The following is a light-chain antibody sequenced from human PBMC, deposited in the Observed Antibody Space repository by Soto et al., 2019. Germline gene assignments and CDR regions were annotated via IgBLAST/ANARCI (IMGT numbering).Light chain of an antibody. V-gene: IGKV3-15*01. CDR3: QQYNNWPPYT. CDR2: GAS. J-gene: IGKJ2*01. Sequence: DTVMTQSPATLSVSPGERATLSCRASQSVSSNLAWYQQKPGQAPRLLIYGASTRATGIPARFSGSGSGTEFIITISSLQSEDFAVYYCQQYNNWPPYTFGQGTKLEIK. CDR1: QSVSSN.